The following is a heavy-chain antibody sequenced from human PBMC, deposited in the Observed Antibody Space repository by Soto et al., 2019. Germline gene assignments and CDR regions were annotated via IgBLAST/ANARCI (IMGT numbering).Heavy chain of an antibody. D-gene: IGHD3-10*01. V-gene: IGHV4-39*01. CDR1: GGSISSSSYY. J-gene: IGHJ6*02. CDR3: ARHTRGGMDYYYGMDV. CDR2: IYYSGST. Sequence: SETLSLTCTVSGGSISSSSYYWGWIRQPPGKGLEWIGSIYYSGSTYYNPSLKSRVTISVDTSKNQFSLKLSSVTAADTAVYYFARHTRGGMDYYYGMDVWGQGTTVTVSS.